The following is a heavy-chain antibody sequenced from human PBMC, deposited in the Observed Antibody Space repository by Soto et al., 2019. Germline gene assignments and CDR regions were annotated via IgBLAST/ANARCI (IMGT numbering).Heavy chain of an antibody. CDR2: ISAYNGNT. J-gene: IGHJ4*02. D-gene: IGHD2-21*02. Sequence: QVQLVQSGAEVKKPGASVKVSCKPSGYTFTSFGISWVRQAPGQGLEWMGWISAYNGNTNYAQKFQGRVTMPTDTSTSTADRELRTRRSDDASVYCSARGVTPSAYWGKGTLFTASS. CDR3: ARGVTPSAY. V-gene: IGHV1-18*01. CDR1: GYTFTSFG.